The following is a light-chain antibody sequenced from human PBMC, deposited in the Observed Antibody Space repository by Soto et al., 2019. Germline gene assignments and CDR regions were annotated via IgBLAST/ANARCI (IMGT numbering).Light chain of an antibody. CDR3: SSYTSSSRYV. CDR2: EVS. CDR1: SSDVGGYNY. Sequence: HSALTQPASVSGSPGQSITISCTGTSSDVGGYNYVSWYQQHPGKAPKLMIYEVSNRPSGVSNRFSGSKSANTASLTISGLQAEDEADYYCSSYTSSSRYVFGTGTKLTVL. J-gene: IGLJ1*01. V-gene: IGLV2-14*01.